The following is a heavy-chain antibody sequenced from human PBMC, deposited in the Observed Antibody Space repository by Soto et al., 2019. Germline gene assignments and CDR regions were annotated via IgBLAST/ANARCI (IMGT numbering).Heavy chain of an antibody. Sequence: QVQLQESGPGLVKPSETLSLTCTVSGGSISNYYWSWIRQPPGKGLERIGYIYDSGSTNSKPSLQNRVTITVDTSKNQFSLKLRAVTAAETAIYYCARARMSMVREVIKYNMDVWGQGTTVIVSS. V-gene: IGHV4-59*01. CDR3: ARARMSMVREVIKYNMDV. CDR1: GGSISNYY. D-gene: IGHD3-10*01. CDR2: IYDSGST. J-gene: IGHJ6*02.